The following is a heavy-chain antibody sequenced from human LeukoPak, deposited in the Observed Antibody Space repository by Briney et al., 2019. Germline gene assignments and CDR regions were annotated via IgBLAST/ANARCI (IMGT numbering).Heavy chain of an antibody. Sequence: SVKVSCKASGITFSKNCISWVRQAPGQGLEWMGRFIPMVGVAAYAQKFQGRITITEDRSADTAFMELSSLTSEDTAVYYCARIKAVGVPVAIDAYYSYGMDVWGQGTAVAVSS. J-gene: IGHJ6*02. D-gene: IGHD2-2*01. CDR2: FIPMVGVA. V-gene: IGHV1-69*02. CDR1: GITFSKNC. CDR3: ARIKAVGVPVAIDAYYSYGMDV.